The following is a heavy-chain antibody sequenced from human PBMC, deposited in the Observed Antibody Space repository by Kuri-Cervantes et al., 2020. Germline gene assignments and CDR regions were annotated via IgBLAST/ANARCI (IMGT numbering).Heavy chain of an antibody. CDR3: VRGRPPYSGSSRRYNWFDP. D-gene: IGHD1-26*01. V-gene: IGHV1-2*02. CDR1: GYTFTNYG. CDR2: INPNSGGT. J-gene: IGHJ5*02. Sequence: ASVHVSCKASGYTFTNYGINWVRQAPGQGLEWMGWINPNSGGTNYAQKFQGRVTMTRDTSISTAYMELSTLRSDDTAVYYCVRGRPPYSGSSRRYNWFDPWGQGTLVTVSS.